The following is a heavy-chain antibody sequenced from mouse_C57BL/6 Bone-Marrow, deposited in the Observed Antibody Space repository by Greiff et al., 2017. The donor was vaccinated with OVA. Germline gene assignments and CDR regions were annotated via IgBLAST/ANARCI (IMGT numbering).Heavy chain of an antibody. V-gene: IGHV5-17*01. Sequence: EVKLMESGGGLVKPGGSLKLSCAASGFTFSDYGMHWVRQAPEKGLEWVAYISSGSSTIYYADTVKGRFTISRDNAKNTLFLQMTSLRSEDTAMYYCARLGYDYDGRFAYWGQGTLVTVSA. CDR2: ISSGSSTI. D-gene: IGHD2-4*01. J-gene: IGHJ3*01. CDR3: ARLGYDYDGRFAY. CDR1: GFTFSDYG.